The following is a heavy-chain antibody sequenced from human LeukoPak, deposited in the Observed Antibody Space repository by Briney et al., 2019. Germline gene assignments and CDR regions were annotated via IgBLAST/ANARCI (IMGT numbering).Heavy chain of an antibody. CDR2: MNPNSGNT. CDR3: ARALRYFDWLSMYYFDY. Sequence: ASVKVFCKASGYTFTSYDINWVRQATGQGLEWMGWMNPNSGNTGYAQKFQGRVTMTRNTSISTAYMELSSLRSEDTAVYYCARALRYFDWLSMYYFDYWGQGTLVTVSS. J-gene: IGHJ4*02. D-gene: IGHD3-9*01. V-gene: IGHV1-8*01. CDR1: GYTFTSYD.